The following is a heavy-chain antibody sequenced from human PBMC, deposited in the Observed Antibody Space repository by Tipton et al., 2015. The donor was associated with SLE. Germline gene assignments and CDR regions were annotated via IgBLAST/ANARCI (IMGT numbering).Heavy chain of an antibody. CDR3: ARFHVKSYYEFDC. CDR2: VYISGDT. Sequence: TLSLTCTVSGGSISRGSYFWTWIRQPAGKGLEWIGRVYISGDTNYNPSLKSRVTISVDTSKNQFTLKLTSVTAADTAVYYCARFHVKSYYEFDCWGQGTLVTVSS. CDR1: GGSISRGSYF. D-gene: IGHD3-10*01. V-gene: IGHV4-61*02. J-gene: IGHJ4*02.